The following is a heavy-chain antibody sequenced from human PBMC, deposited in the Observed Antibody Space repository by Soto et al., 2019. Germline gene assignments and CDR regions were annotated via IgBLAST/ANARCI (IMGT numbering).Heavy chain of an antibody. CDR2: INAGNGNT. D-gene: IGHD2-21*01. CDR1: GYTFTSYA. V-gene: IGHV1-3*01. CDR3: ARVPGYSIGDI. Sequence: QVQLVQSGAEVKKPGASVKVSCKASGYTFTSYAMHWVRQAPGQRLEWMGWINAGNGNTKYSQKFQGRVNITRDTSASPAYMELSSLRSEDTDVYYCARVPGYSIGDIWGRGTLVTVSS. J-gene: IGHJ2*01.